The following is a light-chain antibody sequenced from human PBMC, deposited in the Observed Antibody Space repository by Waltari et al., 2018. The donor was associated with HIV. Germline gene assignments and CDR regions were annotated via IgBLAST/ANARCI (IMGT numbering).Light chain of an antibody. J-gene: IGKJ1*01. CDR2: LGS. V-gene: IGKV2-28*01. CDR3: MQPLQTPWT. CDR1: QSLLHSNGYTH. Sequence: GEPASISCRSSQSLLHSNGYTHLDWYLQKPGQSPQLLIYLGSNRASGVPERFSGSGSGTNFTLRIGRVAAEDVGVYYCMQPLQTPWTFGQGTKVEIK.